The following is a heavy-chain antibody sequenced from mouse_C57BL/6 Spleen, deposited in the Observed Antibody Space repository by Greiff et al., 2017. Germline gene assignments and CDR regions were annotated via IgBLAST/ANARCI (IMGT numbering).Heavy chain of an antibody. CDR2: IRNKANNHAT. D-gene: IGHD1-1*01. CDR3: TRGPHYGSSYYWYFDV. CDR1: GFTFSDAW. Sequence: EVMLVESGGGLVQPGGSMKLSCAASGFTFSDAWMDWVRQSPEKGLEWVAEIRNKANNHATYYAESVKGRFTISRDDSKSSVYLQMNSLRAEDTGIYYCTRGPHYGSSYYWYFDVWGTGTTVTVSS. V-gene: IGHV6-6*01. J-gene: IGHJ1*03.